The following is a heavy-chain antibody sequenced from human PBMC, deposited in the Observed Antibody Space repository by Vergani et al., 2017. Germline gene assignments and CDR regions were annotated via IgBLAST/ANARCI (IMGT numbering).Heavy chain of an antibody. J-gene: IGHJ4*02. CDR3: ARDGYSGYDFPFDY. V-gene: IGHV3-21*01. D-gene: IGHD5-12*01. Sequence: EVQLVESGGGLVKPGGSLRLSCAASGFPFSSYSMNWVRQAPGKGLEWVSSIRSLSIYIYYADSVKGRFTISRDNAKNSLYLQMNSLRAEDTAVYYCARDGYSGYDFPFDYWGQGTLVTVSS. CDR1: GFPFSSYS. CDR2: IRSLSIYI.